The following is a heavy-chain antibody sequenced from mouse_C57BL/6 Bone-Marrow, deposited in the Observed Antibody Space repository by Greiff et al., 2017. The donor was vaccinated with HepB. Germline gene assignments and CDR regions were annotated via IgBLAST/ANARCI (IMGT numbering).Heavy chain of an antibody. CDR1: GYAFSSSW. J-gene: IGHJ1*03. CDR3: ARRSSSLYWYFDV. D-gene: IGHD1-1*01. V-gene: IGHV1-82*01. CDR2: IYPGDGDT. Sequence: QVQLKQSGPELVKPGASVKISCKASGYAFSSSWMNWVKQRPGKGLEWIGRIYPGDGDTNYNGKFKGKATLTADKSASTAYMQLSSLTSEDSAVYFCARRSSSLYWYFDVWGTGTTVTVSS.